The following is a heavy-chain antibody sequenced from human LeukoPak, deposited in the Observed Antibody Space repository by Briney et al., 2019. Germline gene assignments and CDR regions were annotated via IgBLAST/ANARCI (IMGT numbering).Heavy chain of an antibody. CDR1: GGSISSDNYQ. CDR3: ARSSAYSSITWGYNWFDP. CDR2: INYSGST. Sequence: PSQTLSLTCTVSGGSISSDNYQWSWIRQPPGKGLEWIGYINYSGSTYYNPSLKSRVTISVDTSKNQFSLKLTSVTAADTAVYYCARSSAYSSITWGYNWFDPWGQGTLVTVSS. D-gene: IGHD6-13*01. J-gene: IGHJ5*02. V-gene: IGHV4-30-4*01.